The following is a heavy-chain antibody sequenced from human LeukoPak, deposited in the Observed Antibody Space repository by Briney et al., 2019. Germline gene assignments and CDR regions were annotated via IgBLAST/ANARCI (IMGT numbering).Heavy chain of an antibody. J-gene: IGHJ4*02. CDR1: GYTFSTYY. V-gene: IGHV1-46*01. D-gene: IGHD1-26*01. CDR2: VNPRSGSA. CDR3: AGDSGSYPQYYFDY. Sequence: ASVKVSCKPSGYTFSTYYMHWVRQAPGQGLEWMGIVNPRSGSASYAQKFQGRLTMARDTFTSTVYMELSSLRSEDTAMYYCAGDSGSYPQYYFDYWGQGTLVTVSS.